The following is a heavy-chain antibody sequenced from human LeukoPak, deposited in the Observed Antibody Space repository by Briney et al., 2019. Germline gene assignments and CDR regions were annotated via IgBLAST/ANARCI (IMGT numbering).Heavy chain of an antibody. D-gene: IGHD6-6*01. V-gene: IGHV3-74*01. CDR3: ARDEYSSSDFDY. CDR1: GFTFSSYW. Sequence: GGSLRLSCAASGFTFSSYWMHWVRQAPGKGLVWVSRINSDGSSTSYADSVKGRFPISRDNAKNTLYLQMNSLRAEDTAVYYCARDEYSSSDFDYWGQGTLVTVSS. CDR2: INSDGSST. J-gene: IGHJ4*02.